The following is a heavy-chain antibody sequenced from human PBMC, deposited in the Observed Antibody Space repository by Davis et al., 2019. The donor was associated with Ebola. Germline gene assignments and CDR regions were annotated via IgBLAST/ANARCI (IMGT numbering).Heavy chain of an antibody. CDR3: AKATSYSSSWLQAYYYYGMDV. V-gene: IGHV3-23*01. D-gene: IGHD6-13*01. J-gene: IGHJ6*02. Sequence: PGGSLRLSCSTSGFPFDDYAMSWVRQAPGKGLEWVSGISGSGGSTYYADSVKGRFTISRDNSKNTLYLQMNSLRAEDTAVYYCAKATSYSSSWLQAYYYYGMDVWGQGTMVTVSS. CDR1: GFPFDDYA. CDR2: ISGSGGST.